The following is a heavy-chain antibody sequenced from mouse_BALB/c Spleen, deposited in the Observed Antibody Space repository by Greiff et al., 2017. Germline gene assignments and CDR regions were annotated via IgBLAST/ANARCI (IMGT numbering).Heavy chain of an antibody. J-gene: IGHJ3*01. CDR2: IYPSDSYT. CDR1: GYTFTSYW. D-gene: IGHD2-4*01. CDR3: TRSSPIYYDYDALFAY. V-gene: IGHV1-69*02. Sequence: QVQLQQSGAELVRPGASVKLSCKASGYTFTSYWINWVKQRPGQGLEWIGNIYPSDSYTNYNQKFKDKATLTVDKSSSTAYMQLSSPTSEDSVVYYCTRSSPIYYDYDALFAYWGQGTLVTVSA.